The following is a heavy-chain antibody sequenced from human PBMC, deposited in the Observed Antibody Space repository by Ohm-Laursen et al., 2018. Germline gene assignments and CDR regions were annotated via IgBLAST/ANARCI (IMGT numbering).Heavy chain of an antibody. D-gene: IGHD3-22*01. Sequence: SLRLSCAASGFIFSNYWMTWVRQAPGKGLEWVANIRKDGGETYYVDSVKGRFTISRDNAKNSLYLQMNSLRAEDTALYYCAKAPSYYDSSGYSAEYFQHWGQGTLVTVSS. CDR3: AKAPSYYDSSGYSAEYFQH. CDR2: IRKDGGET. J-gene: IGHJ1*01. V-gene: IGHV3-7*03. CDR1: GFIFSNYW.